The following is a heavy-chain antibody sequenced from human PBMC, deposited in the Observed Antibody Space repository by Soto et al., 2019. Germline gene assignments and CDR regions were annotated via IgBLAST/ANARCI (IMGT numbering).Heavy chain of an antibody. D-gene: IGHD6-13*01. J-gene: IGHJ6*02. CDR2: MNPINGAA. CDR3: GRGPSPRAPAGGTPYYYAMDV. V-gene: IGHV1-8*02. CDR1: GYDFTAYD. Sequence: ASVKVSCKASGYDFTAYDINWVRQASGQGLEWMGWMNPINGAAGSARRFQGRISMTRNTATGTAYLGLTSLRSDDSAVYYCGRGPSPRAPAGGTPYYYAMDVWGQGTTVTVSS.